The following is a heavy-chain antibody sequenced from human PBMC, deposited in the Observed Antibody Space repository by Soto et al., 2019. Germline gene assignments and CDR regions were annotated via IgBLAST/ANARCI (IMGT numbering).Heavy chain of an antibody. V-gene: IGHV4-31*03. CDR2: IYYSGST. D-gene: IGHD5-12*01. CDR3: ARDWMVATNDSFDI. CDR1: GGSISSGGYY. J-gene: IGHJ3*02. Sequence: QVQLQESGPGLVKPSQTLSLTCTVSGGSISSGGYYWSWIRQHPGKGLEWIGYIYYSGSTYYNPYRKSRVTISVDTSKNQFSLKLSSVTAAVTAVYYCARDWMVATNDSFDIWGQGTMVTVSS.